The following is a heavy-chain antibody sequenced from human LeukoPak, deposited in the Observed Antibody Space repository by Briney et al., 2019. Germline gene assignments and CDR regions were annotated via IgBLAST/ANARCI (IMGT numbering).Heavy chain of an antibody. D-gene: IGHD6-19*01. Sequence: GASVKVSCKASGYTFTGYYMHWVRQAPGQGLEWMGWISAYNGNTNYAQKLQGRVTMTTDTSTSTAYMELRSLRSDDTAVYYCARLFGSGSFDYWGQGTLVTVSS. CDR2: ISAYNGNT. V-gene: IGHV1-18*04. CDR3: ARLFGSGSFDY. CDR1: GYTFTGYY. J-gene: IGHJ4*02.